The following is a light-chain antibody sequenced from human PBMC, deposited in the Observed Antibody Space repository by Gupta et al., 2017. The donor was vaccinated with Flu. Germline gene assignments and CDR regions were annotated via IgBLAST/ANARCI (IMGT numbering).Light chain of an antibody. CDR2: DVN. V-gene: IGLV2-8*01. Sequence: QSALTQPPSASGSPGQSVTISCTGTSSDVGRYNYVSWYQQHPGTAPKLMISDVNKRPSGVPERFSGSKSGTTAYLSSSGLQAEDEAEYYCCSYGSSTNGVFGGGTKLTVL. CDR1: SSDVGRYNY. CDR3: CSYGSSTNGV. J-gene: IGLJ3*02.